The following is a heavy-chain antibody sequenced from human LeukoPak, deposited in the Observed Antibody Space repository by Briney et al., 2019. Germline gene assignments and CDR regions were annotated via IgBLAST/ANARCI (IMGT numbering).Heavy chain of an antibody. CDR3: ARIRSSGSDY. J-gene: IGHJ4*02. Sequence: GGSLRLSCVASGFTFSSYEMNWVRQAPGKGLEWVANINEDESEKYYVDSVKGRFTISRDNAKNSLYLQMNSLRAEDTAVYYCARIRSSGSDYWGQGTLVTVSS. V-gene: IGHV3-7*05. D-gene: IGHD6-19*01. CDR1: GFTFSSYE. CDR2: INEDESEK.